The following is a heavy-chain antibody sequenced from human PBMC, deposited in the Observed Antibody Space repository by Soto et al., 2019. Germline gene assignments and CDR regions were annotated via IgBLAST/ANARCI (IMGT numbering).Heavy chain of an antibody. CDR3: GWFSIWCIKRDVGGVTNVDC. CDR2: IYYSGST. V-gene: IGHV4-59*08. D-gene: IGHD3-16*01. CDR1: GSSISSYY. Sequence: SETLSLTYTSSGSSISSYYWSWIREPPGKGLEWIGYIYYSGSTNYNPSLQSRVTITVDTSKNTFSLNVNPVTAADTAVYFCGWFSIWCIKRDVGGVTNVDCWGQGTPVTVSS. J-gene: IGHJ4*02.